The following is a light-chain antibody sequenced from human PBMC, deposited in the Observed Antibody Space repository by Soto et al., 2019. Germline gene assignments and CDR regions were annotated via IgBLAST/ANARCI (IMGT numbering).Light chain of an antibody. Sequence: DIQMTQSPSSLSSSVGDRVTITCRASQSVNTYLHWYQQKAGQAPKLLIYAASNLQSGVPSRFSGRGSGTDFTLTISSLEPEDFAVYYCQQRSNWPPITFGQGTRLEIK. V-gene: IGKV1-39*01. J-gene: IGKJ5*01. CDR2: AAS. CDR1: QSVNTY. CDR3: QQRSNWPPIT.